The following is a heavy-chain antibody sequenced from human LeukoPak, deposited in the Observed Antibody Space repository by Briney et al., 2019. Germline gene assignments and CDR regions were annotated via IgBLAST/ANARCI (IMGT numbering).Heavy chain of an antibody. CDR3: ARVRRYSSGWPMDY. CDR2: VYYSGST. Sequence: SETLSLTCTVSGGSISSSTYSWGWIRQPPGKGLEWIGSVYYSGSTYYNPSLMSRVTISVDTSKNQFSLKLSSVTASDTAVYYCARVRRYSSGWPMDYWGQGTLVTVSS. CDR1: GGSISSSTYS. D-gene: IGHD6-19*01. J-gene: IGHJ4*02. V-gene: IGHV4-39*07.